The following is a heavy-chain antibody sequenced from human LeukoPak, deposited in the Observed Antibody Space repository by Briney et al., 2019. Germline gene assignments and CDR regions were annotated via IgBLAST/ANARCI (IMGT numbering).Heavy chain of an antibody. V-gene: IGHV4-34*01. J-gene: IGHJ4*02. CDR3: ASAPDVVTATLGRYFDY. D-gene: IGHD2-21*02. CDR2: INHSGST. Sequence: SETLSLTCAAYGGSFSGYYWSWIRQPPGKGLEWIGEINHSGSTNYNPSLKSRVTISVDTSKNQFSLKLSSVTAADTAVYYCASAPDVVTATLGRYFDYWGQGTLVTVSS. CDR1: GGSFSGYY.